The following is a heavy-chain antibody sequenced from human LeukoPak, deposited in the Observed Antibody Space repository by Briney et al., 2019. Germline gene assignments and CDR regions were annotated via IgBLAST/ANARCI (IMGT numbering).Heavy chain of an antibody. CDR3: ARAAYSSSPDY. J-gene: IGHJ4*02. CDR1: GFTFSTYW. D-gene: IGHD6-6*01. CDR2: IDSDGSRT. Sequence: PGGSLRLSCSASGFTFSTYWMVWVRQAPGKGLLWVSHIDSDGSRTGYADPVKGRFTMSRDNAKNTLYLQMNSLRAGDTAVYFCARAAYSSSPDYWGQGTLVTVSS. V-gene: IGHV3-74*01.